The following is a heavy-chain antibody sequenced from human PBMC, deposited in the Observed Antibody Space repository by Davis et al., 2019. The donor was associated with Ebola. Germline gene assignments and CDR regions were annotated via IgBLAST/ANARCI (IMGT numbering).Heavy chain of an antibody. CDR1: GDSVSSNSGGA. D-gene: IGHD2-21*01. Sequence: PSETLSLTCAISGDSVSSNSGGAWNWLRQSPSRGLEWLGRTYYRSKWYNDYAPSVKSRITINPDTSKNQFSLQLNSVTPEDTAVYYCVRLVWTPKGFDYWGQGTQVTVSS. V-gene: IGHV6-1*01. CDR2: TYYRSKWYN. CDR3: VRLVWTPKGFDY. J-gene: IGHJ4*02.